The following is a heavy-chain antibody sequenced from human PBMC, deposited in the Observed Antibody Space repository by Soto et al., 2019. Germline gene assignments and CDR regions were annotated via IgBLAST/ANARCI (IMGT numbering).Heavy chain of an antibody. CDR2: ISWNSGSI. CDR1: GLTFDDYT. D-gene: IGHD5-18*01. V-gene: IGHV3-9*01. CDR3: AKGIIVDTAMADAFDI. Sequence: PRRLSGAASGLTFDDYTMNWVRQAPGKGLEWVSGISWNSGSIVYAASVKGRFTISRDNAKNSLYLQMNSLRAEDTALYYCAKGIIVDTAMADAFDIWGQGTMVTVSS. J-gene: IGHJ3*02.